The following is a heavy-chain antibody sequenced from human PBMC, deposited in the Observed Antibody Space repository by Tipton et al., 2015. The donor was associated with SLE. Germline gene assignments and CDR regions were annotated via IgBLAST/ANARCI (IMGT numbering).Heavy chain of an antibody. CDR2: IYYSGST. J-gene: IGHJ6*02. V-gene: IGHV4-59*02. CDR3: ARERIAVAGRDYYGMDV. Sequence: LRLSCAASGFTVSSNYMSWVRQAPGKGLEWIGYIYYSGSTNYNPSLKSRVTISVDTSKNQFSLKLSSVTAADTAVYYCARERIAVAGRDYYGMDVWGQGTTVTVSS. D-gene: IGHD6-19*01. CDR1: GFTVSSNY.